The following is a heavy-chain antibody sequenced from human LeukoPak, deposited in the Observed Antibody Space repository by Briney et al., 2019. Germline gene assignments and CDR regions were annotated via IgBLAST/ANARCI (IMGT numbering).Heavy chain of an antibody. CDR3: ARDQYYDILTGYPDFDY. CDR1: GYTLSNYG. D-gene: IGHD3-9*01. CDR2: ISGYNGKT. Sequence: ASVKVSCKASGYTLSNYGINWVRQAPGQGLEWMGWISGYNGKTHCIQKLQGRVTMTTDTSTSTAYMELRSLRSDDTAVYYCARDQYYDILTGYPDFDYWGQGTLVTVSS. V-gene: IGHV1-18*01. J-gene: IGHJ4*02.